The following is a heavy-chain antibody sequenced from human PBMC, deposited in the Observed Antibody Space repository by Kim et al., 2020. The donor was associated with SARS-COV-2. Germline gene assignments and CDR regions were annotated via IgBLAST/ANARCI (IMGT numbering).Heavy chain of an antibody. V-gene: IGHV3-9*01. CDR3: VKGHFYSSGSPRRFDP. Sequence: GGSLRLSCAASGFTFEDYAMHWVRQAPGKGLEWVSGISWSSATIDYADSVKGRFTISRVNAKNSLYLQMNSLRAEDTAMYYCVKGHFYSSGSPRRFDPWGQGILVTVSS. J-gene: IGHJ5*02. D-gene: IGHD3-10*01. CDR2: ISWSSATI. CDR1: GFTFEDYA.